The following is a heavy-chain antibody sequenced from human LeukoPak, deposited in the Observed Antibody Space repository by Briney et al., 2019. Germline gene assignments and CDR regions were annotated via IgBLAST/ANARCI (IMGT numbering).Heavy chain of an antibody. CDR2: ISYDGSNK. CDR1: GFTFSSYG. J-gene: IGHJ4*02. CDR3: ARSSRVNYNLDY. Sequence: GRSLRLSCAASGFTFSSYGMHWVRQAPGKGLEWVAVISYDGSNKYYADSVKGRFTISRDNSKNTLYLQMNSLRAEDTAVYYCARSSRVNYNLDYWGQGTLVTVSS. V-gene: IGHV3-30*03. D-gene: IGHD2-2*01.